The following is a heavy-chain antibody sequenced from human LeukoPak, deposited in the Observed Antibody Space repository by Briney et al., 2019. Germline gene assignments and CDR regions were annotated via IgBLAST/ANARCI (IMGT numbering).Heavy chain of an antibody. V-gene: IGHV1-69*06. D-gene: IGHD2-2*01. CDR3: ARESSGRCSSTSCYRDDAFDI. Sequence: GASVKVSCKASGGTFSSYAISWVRQAPGQGLEWMGGIIPIFGTANYAQKFQGRVTITADKSTSTAYMELSSLRSEDTAVYYCARESSGRCSSTSCYRDDAFDIWGQGTMVTVSS. J-gene: IGHJ3*02. CDR1: GGTFSSYA. CDR2: IIPIFGTA.